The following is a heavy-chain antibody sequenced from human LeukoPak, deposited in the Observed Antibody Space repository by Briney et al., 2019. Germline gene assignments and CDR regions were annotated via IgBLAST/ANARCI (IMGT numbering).Heavy chain of an antibody. V-gene: IGHV5-51*01. J-gene: IGHJ4*02. CDR3: ARVSDHYFDY. Sequence: GESLKISCKASGYSFTSYWIGWVRQMPGKGLEWMGIIYPGDSDTRYSPSFQGQVTISADKSISTAYLRWSSLKASDIPMYYCARVSDHYFDYWGQGTLATVSS. CDR1: GYSFTSYW. CDR2: IYPGDSDT. D-gene: IGHD1-14*01.